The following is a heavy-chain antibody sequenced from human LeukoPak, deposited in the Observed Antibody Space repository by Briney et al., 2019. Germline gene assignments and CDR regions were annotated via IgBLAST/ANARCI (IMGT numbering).Heavy chain of an antibody. Sequence: GGSLRLSCVVSEFTFSSYAMSWVRQAPGKGLEWVSAISGSGGSTYYADSVKGRFTISRDNAKNSLYLQMSNLRAEDTAVYFCARGGGLDVWGQGATVTVSS. V-gene: IGHV3-23*01. CDR3: ARGGGLDV. CDR1: EFTFSSYA. CDR2: ISGSGGST. D-gene: IGHD3-16*01. J-gene: IGHJ6*02.